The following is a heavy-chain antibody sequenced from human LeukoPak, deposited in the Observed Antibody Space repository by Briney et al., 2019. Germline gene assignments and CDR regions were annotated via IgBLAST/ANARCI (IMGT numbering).Heavy chain of an antibody. CDR1: GFTFSSSV. CDR3: AKERPYSGSWGAFDI. Sequence: PGGSLRLSCAASGFTFSSSVMIWVRQGPGEGLEWVSGISGGGSSTNYADSVKGRVTISRDNSKNTLYLQMNSLRVEDTAVYYCAKERPYSGSWGAFDIWGQGTMVTVSS. D-gene: IGHD1-26*01. V-gene: IGHV3-23*01. J-gene: IGHJ3*02. CDR2: ISGGGSST.